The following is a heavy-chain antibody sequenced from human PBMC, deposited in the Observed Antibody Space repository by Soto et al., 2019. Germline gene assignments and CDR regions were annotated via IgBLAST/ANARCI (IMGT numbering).Heavy chain of an antibody. J-gene: IGHJ4*02. CDR1: GGSISSEGYY. CDR3: ARGRGYSYGPYYFDY. V-gene: IGHV4-31*03. Sequence: QVPLQESGPGLVKPSQTLSLTCTVSGGSISSEGYYWSWFRQLPGKGLEWIGDIYYSGTTYHNPSLRSRLTISGDASKNKFSLKLSSVTAADTALYYCARGRGYSYGPYYFDYWGQGTLVTVSS. D-gene: IGHD5-18*01. CDR2: IYYSGTT.